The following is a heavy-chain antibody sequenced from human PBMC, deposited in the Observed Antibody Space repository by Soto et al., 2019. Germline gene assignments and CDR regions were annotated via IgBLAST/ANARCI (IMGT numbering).Heavy chain of an antibody. J-gene: IGHJ5*02. CDR3: TRKVDTPMASGYNWFDP. Sequence: PGGSLRLSCTTSGFTLGDYVMTWVRQAPGKGLEWVSFIRSKAFGETTEYAASVRGRFIISRDDSRSIAYLQMNSPKTEDTAVYYCTRKVDTPMASGYNWFDPWGQGTLVTVSS. V-gene: IGHV3-49*04. D-gene: IGHD5-18*01. CDR2: IRSKAFGETT. CDR1: GFTLGDYV.